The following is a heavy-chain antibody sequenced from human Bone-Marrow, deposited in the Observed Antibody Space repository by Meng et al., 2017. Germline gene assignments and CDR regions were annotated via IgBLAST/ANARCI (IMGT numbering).Heavy chain of an antibody. CDR3: ERKYSSSWYGDYYYYGMDV. CDR2: IYYRGST. Sequence: SETLSLTCTVSGVSISSSSYYWGWIRQPPGQGLEWIRSIYYRGSTYYNPSLKSRVTISVDTAKNQFSLKMSSVTAADTAVYYCERKYSSSWYGDYYYYGMDVWGQGTTVTVSS. D-gene: IGHD6-13*01. V-gene: IGHV4-39*07. CDR1: GVSISSSSYY. J-gene: IGHJ6*02.